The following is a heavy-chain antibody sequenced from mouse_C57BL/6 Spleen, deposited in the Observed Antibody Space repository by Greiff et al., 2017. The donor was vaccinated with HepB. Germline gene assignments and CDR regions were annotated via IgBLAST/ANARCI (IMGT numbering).Heavy chain of an antibody. Sequence: QVQLQQSGAELVRPGASVTLSCKASGYTFTDYEMHWVKQTPVHGLEWIGAIDPETGGTAYNQKFKGKAILTADKSSSTAYMELRSLTSEDSAVYYCTRGGDYDYDGYFDYWGQGTTLTVSS. V-gene: IGHV1-15*01. J-gene: IGHJ2*01. D-gene: IGHD2-4*01. CDR3: TRGGDYDYDGYFDY. CDR1: GYTFTDYE. CDR2: IDPETGGT.